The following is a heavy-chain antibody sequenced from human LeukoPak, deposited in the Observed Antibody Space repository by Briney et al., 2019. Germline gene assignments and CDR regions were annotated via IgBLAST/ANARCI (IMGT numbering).Heavy chain of an antibody. D-gene: IGHD6-6*01. CDR1: GFTVSSNY. Sequence: PGGSLRLSCAASGFTVSSNYMSWVRQAPGKGLVWVSRINSDGNNTNYADSVKGRFTISRDNAKNTLYLQMNSLRAEDTAVYYCARALSSTSSRSLNYWGQGTLVTVSS. CDR3: ARALSSTSSRSLNY. V-gene: IGHV3-74*01. CDR2: INSDGNNT. J-gene: IGHJ4*02.